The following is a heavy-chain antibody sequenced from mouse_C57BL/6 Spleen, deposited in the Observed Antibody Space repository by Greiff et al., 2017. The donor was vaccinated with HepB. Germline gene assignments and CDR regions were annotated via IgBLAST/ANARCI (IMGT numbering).Heavy chain of an antibody. CDR1: GYTFTSYW. J-gene: IGHJ2*01. D-gene: IGHD3-1*01. CDR3: ARSRATGFDY. Sequence: QVQLKQPGAELVKPGASVKLSCKASGYTFTSYWMQWVKQRPGQGLEWIGEIDPSDSYTNYNQKFKGKATLTVDTSSSTAYMQLSSLTSEDSAVYYCARSRATGFDYWGQGTTLTVSS. V-gene: IGHV1-50*01. CDR2: IDPSDSYT.